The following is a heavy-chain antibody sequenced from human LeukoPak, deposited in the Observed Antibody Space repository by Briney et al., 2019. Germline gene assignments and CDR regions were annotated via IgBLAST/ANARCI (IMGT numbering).Heavy chain of an antibody. CDR3: AADYNWNLDYYYYYGMDV. Sequence: ASVKVSCKASGSTFITSAMQWVRQARGQRLEWIGWIAVGSGNTNYAQKFQERVTITRDMSTSTAYMELSSLRSEDTAVYYCAADYNWNLDYYYYYGMDVWGLGTTVTVSS. J-gene: IGHJ6*02. CDR1: GSTFITSA. CDR2: IAVGSGNT. D-gene: IGHD1-20*01. V-gene: IGHV1-58*02.